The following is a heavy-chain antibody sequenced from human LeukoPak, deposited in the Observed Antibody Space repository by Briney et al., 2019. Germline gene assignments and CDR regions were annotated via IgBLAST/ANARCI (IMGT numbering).Heavy chain of an antibody. CDR3: ARVYGSGSWSYYFDL. CDR1: EFTFDDYG. V-gene: IGHV3-20*04. J-gene: IGHJ2*01. CDR2: ISWNGGSI. Sequence: SGGSLRLSCTASEFTFDDYGMSWVRQAPEKGLEWVSGISWNGGSIGYADSVKGRFIISRDNAKNYLYLQMNSLRPEDTALYYCARVYGSGSWSYYFDLWGRGTLVTVSS. D-gene: IGHD3-10*01.